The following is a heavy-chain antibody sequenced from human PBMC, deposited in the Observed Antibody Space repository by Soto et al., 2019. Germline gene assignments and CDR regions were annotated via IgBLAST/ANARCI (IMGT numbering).Heavy chain of an antibody. CDR1: GGTFSSYA. J-gene: IGHJ5*02. CDR3: ARDSGYSSGWNNWFDP. CDR2: IIPIFGTA. D-gene: IGHD6-19*01. Sequence: QVQLVQSGAEVKKPGSSVKVSCKASGGTFSSYAISWVRQAPGQGLEWMGGIIPIFGTANYAQKFQGRVTMTRDTSTSTVYMELSSLRSEDTAVYYCARDSGYSSGWNNWFDPWGQGTLVTVSS. V-gene: IGHV1-69*06.